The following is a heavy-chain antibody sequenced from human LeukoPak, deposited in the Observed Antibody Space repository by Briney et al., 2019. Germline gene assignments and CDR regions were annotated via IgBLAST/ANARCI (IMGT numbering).Heavy chain of an antibody. V-gene: IGHV3-23*01. CDR1: GFTFSSYT. Sequence: GGSLRLSCAASGFTFSSYTMSWVRQAPGKGLEWVSTITTSDGNTYYADSVKGRFTVSRDNSKNTLFLQMSSLRAEDTAVYYCAKDGGLWVSAHWGDSWGRGTLVTVSS. D-gene: IGHD7-27*01. CDR3: AKDGGLWVSAHWGDS. CDR2: ITTSDGNT. J-gene: IGHJ4*02.